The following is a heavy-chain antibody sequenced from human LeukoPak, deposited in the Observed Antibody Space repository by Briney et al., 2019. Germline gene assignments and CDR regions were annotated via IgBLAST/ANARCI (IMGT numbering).Heavy chain of an antibody. CDR2: IYSGGST. D-gene: IGHD2-8*02. J-gene: IGHJ4*02. V-gene: IGHV3-66*01. Sequence: PGGSLRLSCAASGFTVSGNYMSWVRQAPGKGLEWVSVIYSGGSTYYADSVKGRFSISRDNSKNTLFLQMNSLRPEDTAVYYCAREISGREFDYWGQGTLVTVSS. CDR3: AREISGREFDY. CDR1: GFTVSGNY.